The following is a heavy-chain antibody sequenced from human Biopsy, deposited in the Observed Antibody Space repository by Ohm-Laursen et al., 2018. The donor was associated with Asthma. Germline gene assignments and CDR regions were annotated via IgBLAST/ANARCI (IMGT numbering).Heavy chain of an antibody. CDR2: ISVYNGNT. J-gene: IGHJ6*02. CDR3: ARAVDYSHYYGIDV. CDR1: GYTFNSAG. V-gene: IGHV1-18*01. Sequence: ASVKVPCKTSGYTFNSAGITWVRQAPGQGLEWMGRISVYNGNTKVAQKLQDRVTMITDTSTSTAYMELRSLRSDDTAVYFCARAVDYSHYYGIDVWGQGTTVTVS. D-gene: IGHD3-10*01.